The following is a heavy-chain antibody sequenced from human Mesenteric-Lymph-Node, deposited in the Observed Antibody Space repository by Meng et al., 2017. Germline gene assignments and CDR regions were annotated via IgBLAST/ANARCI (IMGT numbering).Heavy chain of an antibody. CDR1: GFTFSTYW. D-gene: IGHD6-13*01. CDR3: ARGGNQQLSD. Sequence: GGSLRLSCAASGFTFSTYWMSWVRQAPGKGLEWVAKIRQDGSEENYVDSVKGRFTISRDNAQSSLYLQMNSLRDEDTAVYYCARGGNQQLSDWGQGTLVTVSS. CDR2: IRQDGSEE. V-gene: IGHV3-7*01. J-gene: IGHJ4*02.